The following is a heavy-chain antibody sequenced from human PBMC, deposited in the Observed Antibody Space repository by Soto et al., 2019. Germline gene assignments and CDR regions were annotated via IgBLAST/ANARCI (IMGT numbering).Heavy chain of an antibody. J-gene: IGHJ5*02. Sequence: PSETLSLTCTVSGGSMNSYDCSWIRQPPWKGLEWIGYINYSGSTNHNPSLKSRVTISVDTSKKQLSLKLTSVTAADTAVYYCARDPGDSRSDWFDPFGQGTLVTVSS. V-gene: IGHV4-59*01. CDR2: INYSGST. CDR1: GGSMNSYD. CDR3: ARDPGDSRSDWFDP. D-gene: IGHD3-16*01.